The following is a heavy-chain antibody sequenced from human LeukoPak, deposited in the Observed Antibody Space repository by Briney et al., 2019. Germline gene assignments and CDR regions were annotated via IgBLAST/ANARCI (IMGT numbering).Heavy chain of an antibody. V-gene: IGHV4-59*01. CDR3: ARDGYDILTGYCPFDY. CDR1: GGSISNYY. J-gene: IGHJ4*02. D-gene: IGHD3-9*01. Sequence: SETLSLTCTVSGGSISNYYWSWIRQPPGKGLEWIGYIYYSGSTNYNPSLKSRVTISVDTSKNQFSLKLSSVTAADTAVYYCARDGYDILTGYCPFDYWGQGTLVTVSS. CDR2: IYYSGST.